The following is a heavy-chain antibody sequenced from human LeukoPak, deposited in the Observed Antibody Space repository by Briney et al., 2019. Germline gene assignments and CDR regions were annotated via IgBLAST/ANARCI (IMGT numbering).Heavy chain of an antibody. J-gene: IGHJ4*02. CDR3: ARRRSGHSVLDY. V-gene: IGHV3-7*05. CDR1: GFACDSYW. D-gene: IGHD3-3*01. CDR2: IKEDGSEK. Sequence: GGSLRLSCAASGFACDSYWMSWVRQSPGKGLEWVANIKEDGSEKYYVDSVEGRFTISRDNAKKSLYLQMSSLRAEDTAVYYCARRRSGHSVLDYWGQGTLVTVSS.